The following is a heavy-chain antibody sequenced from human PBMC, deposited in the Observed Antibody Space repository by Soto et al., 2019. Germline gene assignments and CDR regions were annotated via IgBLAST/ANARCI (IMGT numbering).Heavy chain of an antibody. D-gene: IGHD2-21*01. J-gene: IGHJ6*04. CDR2: ISTYNGDT. CDR3: AGGGGPPYSTSGRDA. V-gene: IGHV1-18*01. Sequence: QVQLVQSGAEVKKPGASVKVSCKASGYTFTRSGISWVRQAPGQGLEWMGWISTYNGDTNYAQTFQGRVTMTTDTPRSTAHREGRTRSSADTAVYYWAGGGGPPYSTSGRDAGGKGPP. CDR1: GYTFTRSG.